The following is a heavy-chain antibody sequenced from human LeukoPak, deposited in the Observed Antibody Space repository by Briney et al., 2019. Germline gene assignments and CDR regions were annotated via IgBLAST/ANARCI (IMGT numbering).Heavy chain of an antibody. CDR1: GFTFSSYG. D-gene: IGHD3-22*01. V-gene: IGHV3-33*01. CDR2: IWYDGSNK. Sequence: PGGSLRLSCAASGFTFSSYGMHWVRQAPGKGLEWVAVIWYDGSNKYYADSVKGRFTISRDNSKNTLYLQMNSLRAEDTAVYYCARTDSSGSYFGYWGQGTLVTVSS. J-gene: IGHJ4*02. CDR3: ARTDSSGSYFGY.